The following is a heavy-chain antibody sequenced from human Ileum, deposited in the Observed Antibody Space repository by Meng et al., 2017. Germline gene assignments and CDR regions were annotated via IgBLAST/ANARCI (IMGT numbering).Heavy chain of an antibody. CDR3: ARAMRDGYNSDAFDI. V-gene: IGHV1-3*01. D-gene: IGHD5-24*01. Sequence: ASVKVSCKASGYTFTSYAMHWVRQAPGQRLEWMGWINAGNGNTKYSQKFQGRVTITRDTSASTAYMELSSLRSEDTAVYYCARAMRDGYNSDAFDIWGQGTMVTVSS. J-gene: IGHJ3*02. CDR2: INAGNGNT. CDR1: GYTFTSYA.